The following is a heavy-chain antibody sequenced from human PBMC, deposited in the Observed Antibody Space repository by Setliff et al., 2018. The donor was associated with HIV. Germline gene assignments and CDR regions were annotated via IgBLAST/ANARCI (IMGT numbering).Heavy chain of an antibody. CDR1: GYTLTELS. J-gene: IGHJ1*01. D-gene: IGHD3-22*01. CDR3: ATIRAYYYDSSGQEYFQY. V-gene: IGHV1-24*01. Sequence: GASVKVSCKVSGYTLTELSIHWVRQAPGKGLEWMGGFDTEDDETVYAQKLQGRVTMTEDTSTDTAYMELSSLRSEDTAMYYCATIRAYYYDSSGQEYFQYWGHGTLVTVSS. CDR2: FDTEDDET.